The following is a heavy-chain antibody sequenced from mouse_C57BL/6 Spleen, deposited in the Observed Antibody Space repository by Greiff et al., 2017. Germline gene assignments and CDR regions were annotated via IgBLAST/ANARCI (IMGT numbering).Heavy chain of an antibody. CDR1: GYAFSSSW. D-gene: IGHD1-1*01. Sequence: QVHVKQSGPELVKPGASVKISRKASGYAFSSSWMNWVKQMPGKGLEWIGRIYPGDGDTNYNGKFKGKDTLTADKSSSAAYMQLSRLTSEGSAVYCCAREGGYYGSNSYIDYWGQGTTLTVSS. J-gene: IGHJ2*01. CDR3: AREGGYYGSNSYIDY. CDR2: IYPGDGDT. V-gene: IGHV1-82*01.